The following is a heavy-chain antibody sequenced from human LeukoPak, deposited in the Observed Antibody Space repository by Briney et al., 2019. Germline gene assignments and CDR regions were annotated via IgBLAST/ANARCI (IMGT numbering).Heavy chain of an antibody. D-gene: IGHD2-21*01. CDR2: IYNSGST. J-gene: IGHJ1*01. V-gene: IGHV4-39*01. CDR3: ARFPSESSGAYYDYFLH. CDR1: GASISNSGYY. Sequence: SETLSLTCSVSGASISNSGYYWGWIRQPPGKGLEYIGKIYNSGSTYYNPSLKSRVSIFVGKSKNQLSLKLTSVTAADTAVYYCARFPSESSGAYYDYFLHWGPGTLVAVPS.